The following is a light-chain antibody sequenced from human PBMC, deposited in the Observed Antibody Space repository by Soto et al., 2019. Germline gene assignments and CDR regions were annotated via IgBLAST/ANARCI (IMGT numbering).Light chain of an antibody. CDR2: EDN. V-gene: IGLV6-57*01. Sequence: NFMLTQPHSVSESPGKTVIISCTRSSGSIASNYVQWYQQRPGSSPTTVIYEDNQRPSRVPDRFSGSIVSSSNSASLTISGLETEDEADYFCQSYDATNQVFGGGTKVTVL. CDR3: QSYDATNQV. CDR1: SGSIASNY. J-gene: IGLJ3*02.